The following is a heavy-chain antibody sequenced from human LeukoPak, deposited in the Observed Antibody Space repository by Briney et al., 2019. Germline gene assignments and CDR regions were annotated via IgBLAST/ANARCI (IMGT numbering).Heavy chain of an antibody. CDR2: IYHSGST. D-gene: IGHD6-13*01. Sequence: SGTLSLTCAVSGGSISSSNWWSWVRQPPGKGLEWIGEIYHSGSTNYNPSLKSRVTISVDTSKNQFSLKLSSVTAADTAVYYCARDAAAAFFDYWGQGTLVTVSS. V-gene: IGHV4-4*02. CDR3: ARDAAAAFFDY. J-gene: IGHJ4*02. CDR1: GGSISSSNW.